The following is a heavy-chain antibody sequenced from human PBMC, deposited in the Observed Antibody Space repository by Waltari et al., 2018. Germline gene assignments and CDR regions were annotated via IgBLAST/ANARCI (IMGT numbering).Heavy chain of an antibody. D-gene: IGHD1-20*01. J-gene: IGHJ4*02. CDR2: ISAYNGNT. Sequence: QVHLVQSRDEVKKPGASGKVSCKASGYTFTSYSIRWVRQAPGQGLEWMGWISAYNGNTNYAQKLQGRVTMTTDTSTSTAYMELRSLRSDDTAVYYCAILGPSYSWDYWGQGTLVTVSS. CDR1: GYTFTSYS. CDR3: AILGPSYSWDY. V-gene: IGHV1-18*01.